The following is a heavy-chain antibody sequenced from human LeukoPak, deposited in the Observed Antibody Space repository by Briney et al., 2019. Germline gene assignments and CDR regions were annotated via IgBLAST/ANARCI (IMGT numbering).Heavy chain of an antibody. V-gene: IGHV3-30*02. D-gene: IGHD5-18*01. J-gene: IGHJ4*02. Sequence: GGSLRLSCAASGFTFSSYGMHLVRQTPGKGPEWVSFIRYDGSNQYYADSVKGRFTISRDNSKNTLYLQMNSLRPEDTAVYFCARGYGESHFDYWGQGTLVTVSS. CDR2: IRYDGSNQ. CDR1: GFTFSSYG. CDR3: ARGYGESHFDY.